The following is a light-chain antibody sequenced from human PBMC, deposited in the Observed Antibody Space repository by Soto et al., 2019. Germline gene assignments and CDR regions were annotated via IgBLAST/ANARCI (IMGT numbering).Light chain of an antibody. CDR2: GAS. J-gene: IGKJ1*01. Sequence: EIVMTQSPATLSVSPGEGATLTCRASQSVSSKLAWYQQKPGQAPRLLIYGASTSATGIPARFSGSGSGTEFTLIISSLQSADSAVYYCQQYNSWLWTFGQGTKVDI. CDR1: QSVSSK. CDR3: QQYNSWLWT. V-gene: IGKV3-15*01.